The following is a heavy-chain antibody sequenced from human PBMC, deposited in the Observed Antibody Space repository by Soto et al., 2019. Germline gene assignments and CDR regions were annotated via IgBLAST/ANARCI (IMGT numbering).Heavy chain of an antibody. Sequence: PGGSLRLSCAASGFTFRSYAMAWVRQAPGKGLEWVSGISESGGSTNYADSVRGRFTISRDNSRNTLDLLMNSLRDEDTAVYYCAKDRATIFGVVWKYGMDVWGQGPTV. V-gene: IGHV3-23*01. CDR2: ISESGGST. J-gene: IGHJ6*02. CDR3: AKDRATIFGVVWKYGMDV. CDR1: GFTFRSYA. D-gene: IGHD3-3*01.